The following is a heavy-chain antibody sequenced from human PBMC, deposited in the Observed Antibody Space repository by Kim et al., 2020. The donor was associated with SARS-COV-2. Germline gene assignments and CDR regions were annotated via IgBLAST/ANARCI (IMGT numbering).Heavy chain of an antibody. Sequence: GGSLRLSCAASGFTFSSYAMHWVRQAPGKGLEWVAVISYDGSNKYYADSVKGRFTISRDNSKNTLYLQMNSLRAEDTAVYYCARVSGRVVIIFMDLDYWGQGTLVTVSS. CDR3: ARVSGRVVIIFMDLDY. CDR2: ISYDGSNK. D-gene: IGHD3-3*01. V-gene: IGHV3-30*04. J-gene: IGHJ4*02. CDR1: GFTFSSYA.